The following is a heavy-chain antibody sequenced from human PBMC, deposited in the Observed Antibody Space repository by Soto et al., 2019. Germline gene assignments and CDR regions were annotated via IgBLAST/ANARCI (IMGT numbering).Heavy chain of an antibody. D-gene: IGHD1-26*01. V-gene: IGHV4-59*08. CDR1: GGSLSGYY. CDR3: ARLGVDSGSYFPEYFDY. CDR2: IYYSGST. J-gene: IGHJ4*02. Sequence: SETLRLTCPVSGGSLSGYYVSWIRQNPGKGLEWIGYIYYSGSTNYNPSLKSRVTISVDTSKNQFSLKLSSVTAADTAVYYCARLGVDSGSYFPEYFDYWGQGTLVTVSS.